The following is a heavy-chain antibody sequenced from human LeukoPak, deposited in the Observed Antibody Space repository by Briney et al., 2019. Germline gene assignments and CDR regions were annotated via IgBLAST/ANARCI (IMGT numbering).Heavy chain of an antibody. Sequence: PGGSLRLSCAASGITFSSYSMDWVRQAPGKGLEWVSSITSSSSYIYYADSVKGRFTISRDNAKNSLYLQMHSLRAEDTAVYYCARHVVAVGFDYWGQGTLVTVSS. D-gene: IGHD3-22*01. CDR1: GITFSSYS. J-gene: IGHJ4*02. CDR3: ARHVVAVGFDY. CDR2: ITSSSSYI. V-gene: IGHV3-21*01.